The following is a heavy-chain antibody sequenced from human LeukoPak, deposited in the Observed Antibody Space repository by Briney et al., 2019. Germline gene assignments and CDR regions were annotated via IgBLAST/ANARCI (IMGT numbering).Heavy chain of an antibody. CDR3: ARSAAGLSYGMDV. CDR2: IYYSGST. CDR1: GGSISSSSYY. V-gene: IGHV4-39*01. D-gene: IGHD6-13*01. Sequence: SETLSLTCTVSGGSISSSSYYWGWIRQPPGKGLEWIGSIYYSGSTYYNPSLKSRVTISVDTSKNQFSLKLSSVTAADTAVYLCARSAAGLSYGMDVWGQGTTVTVSS. J-gene: IGHJ6*02.